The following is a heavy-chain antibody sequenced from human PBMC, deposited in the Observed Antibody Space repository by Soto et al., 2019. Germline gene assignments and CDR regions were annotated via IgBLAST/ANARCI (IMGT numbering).Heavy chain of an antibody. Sequence: EVQLVKSGGGLVQPGGSLRLSCAASGFGFNGYDMQWVRQAPGKNLEWVAAISTAGDTYYLGSVKGRFTISREDAKNSLSLQMNSLRVGDTAVYYCARGGDRFDGMDVWGQGTTVTVSS. V-gene: IGHV3-13*01. CDR3: ARGGDRFDGMDV. J-gene: IGHJ6*02. CDR2: ISTAGDT. CDR1: GFGFNGYD. D-gene: IGHD3-16*01.